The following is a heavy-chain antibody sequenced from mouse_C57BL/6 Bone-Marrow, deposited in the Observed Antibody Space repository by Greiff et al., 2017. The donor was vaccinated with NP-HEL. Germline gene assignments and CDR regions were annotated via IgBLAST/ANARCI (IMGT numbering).Heavy chain of an antibody. Sequence: QVQLQQPGAELVRPGTSVKLSCKASGYTFTSYWMHWVKQRPGQGLEWIGVIDPSDSYTNYNHKFKGKATLTVDTSSSTAYMQLSSLTSEDSAVYYCARSWFAWFAYWGQGTLVTVSA. CDR1: GYTFTSYW. D-gene: IGHD2-2*01. J-gene: IGHJ3*01. CDR2: IDPSDSYT. V-gene: IGHV1-59*01. CDR3: ARSWFAWFAY.